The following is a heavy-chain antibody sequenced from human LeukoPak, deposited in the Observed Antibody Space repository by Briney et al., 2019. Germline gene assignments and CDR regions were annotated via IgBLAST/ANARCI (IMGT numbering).Heavy chain of an antibody. CDR2: ISGSGGST. D-gene: IGHD3-10*01. J-gene: IGHJ4*02. Sequence: QPGGSLRLSCAASGFTFSSYGMSWVRQAPGKGLEWVSAISGSGGSTYYADSVKGRFTISRDNSKNTLYLQMNSLRAEDTAVYYCAKSGYIWFGELQDPERIWGQGTLVTVSS. CDR3: AKSGYIWFGELQDPERI. CDR1: GFTFSSYG. V-gene: IGHV3-23*01.